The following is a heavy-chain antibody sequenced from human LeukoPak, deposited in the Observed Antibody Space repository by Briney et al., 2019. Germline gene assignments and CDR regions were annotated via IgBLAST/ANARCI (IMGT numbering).Heavy chain of an antibody. V-gene: IGHV3-23*01. Sequence: QPGGSLRLSCAASGFTFSSYAMSWVRQAPGKGLEWVSAISGSGGSTYYADSVKGRFTISRDNSKNTLYLQMGSLRAEDMAVYYCARDGPPGAARPKLGFGFDYWGQGTLVTVSS. D-gene: IGHD6-6*01. CDR3: ARDGPPGAARPKLGFGFDY. CDR2: ISGSGGST. J-gene: IGHJ4*02. CDR1: GFTFSSYA.